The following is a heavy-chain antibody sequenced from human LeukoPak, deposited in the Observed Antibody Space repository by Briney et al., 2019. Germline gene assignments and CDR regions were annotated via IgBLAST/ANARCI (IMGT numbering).Heavy chain of an antibody. V-gene: IGHV5-51*01. D-gene: IGHD2-8*01. Sequence: GESLKISCKGSGYSFTSYWIGWVRQMPGKGLEWMGIIYPGDSDTRYSPSFQGQVTISADKSISTAYLQWSSLKASDTAMYYCARRGYCTNGVCSAFDYWGQGTLVTVSS. CDR2: IYPGDSDT. CDR1: GYSFTSYW. J-gene: IGHJ4*02. CDR3: ARRGYCTNGVCSAFDY.